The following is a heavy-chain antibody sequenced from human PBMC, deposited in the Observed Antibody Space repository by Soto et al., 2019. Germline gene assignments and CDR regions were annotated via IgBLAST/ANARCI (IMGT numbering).Heavy chain of an antibody. CDR1: GDAMSSNY. V-gene: IGHV4-59*01. CDR3: ARAMGDWGTYYYYYGMDV. J-gene: IGHJ6*02. D-gene: IGHD3-16*01. CDR2: VYYAGAT. Sequence: QVQLQESGPGLVRPSETLSLTCTVSGDAMSSNYWSWIRQPPGKGLEWIGYVYYAGATSYNPSLKSRVTISVDTSKNHFSLKLSSVTAADTAVYYCARAMGDWGTYYYYYGMDVWGQGTTVTVSS.